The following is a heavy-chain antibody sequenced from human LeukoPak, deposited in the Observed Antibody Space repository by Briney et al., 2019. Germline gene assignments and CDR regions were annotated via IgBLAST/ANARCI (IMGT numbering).Heavy chain of an antibody. D-gene: IGHD3-9*01. J-gene: IGHJ5*02. CDR1: GYTFTSYG. CDR3: TKDWHILTGRNCFDP. V-gene: IGHV1-18*01. Sequence: GASVKVSCKASGYTFTSYGISWVRQAPGQGLEWMGWVTSYNGDTNYAQRFHGRVTMTADTSTSTAYMDLRSLTFDDTAIYYCTKDWHILTGRNCFDPWGQGTLVTVSS. CDR2: VTSYNGDT.